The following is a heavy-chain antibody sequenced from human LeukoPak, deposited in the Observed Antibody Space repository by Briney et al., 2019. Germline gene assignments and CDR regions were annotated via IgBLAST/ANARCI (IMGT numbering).Heavy chain of an antibody. CDR3: ARDLVCTVNCKDS. J-gene: IGHJ5*01. CDR1: GGTFSNDA. Sequence: SVKVSCKASGGTFSNDAISWVRQAPGQGLEWMGRVIPTLGIALYAQRFKGRVTITADKSTNTAYMELSSLTFEDTAVYFCARDLVCTVNCKDSWGQGTLVTVSS. D-gene: IGHD3/OR15-3a*01. CDR2: VIPTLGIA. V-gene: IGHV1-69*04.